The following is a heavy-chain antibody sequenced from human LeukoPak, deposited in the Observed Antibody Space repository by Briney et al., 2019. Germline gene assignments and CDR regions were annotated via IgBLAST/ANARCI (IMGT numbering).Heavy chain of an antibody. V-gene: IGHV4-59*01. CDR1: GGSISSYY. Sequence: KPSETLSLTCTVSGGSISSYYWSWIRQPPGKGLEWIGYIYYSGSTNYNPSLKSRVTISVDTSKNQFSLKLSSVTAADTAVYYCARGGDGYNFVLDYWGQGTLVTVSS. CDR2: IYYSGST. CDR3: ARGGDGYNFVLDY. D-gene: IGHD5-24*01. J-gene: IGHJ4*02.